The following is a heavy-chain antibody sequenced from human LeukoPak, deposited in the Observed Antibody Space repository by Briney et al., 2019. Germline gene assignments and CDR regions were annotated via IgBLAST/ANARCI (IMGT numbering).Heavy chain of an antibody. V-gene: IGHV4-30-4*08. CDR1: GGSISSGDYY. J-gene: IGHJ4*02. CDR3: ARLLAGCPGGRCRAHFDY. Sequence: SQTLSLTCTVSGGSISSGDYYWSWIRQPPGKGLEWIGYIYYSGSTYYNPSLKSRVTMSVDTSKNQFSLNLSSVTAADTAVYYCARLLAGCPGGRCRAHFDYWGQGTLVTVSS. D-gene: IGHD2-15*01. CDR2: IYYSGST.